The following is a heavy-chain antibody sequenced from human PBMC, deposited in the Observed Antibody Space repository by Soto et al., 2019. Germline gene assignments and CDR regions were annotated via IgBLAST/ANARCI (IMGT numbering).Heavy chain of an antibody. D-gene: IGHD3-22*01. V-gene: IGHV4-38-2*01. CDR2: IFRSGNT. J-gene: IGHJ5*02. CDR1: GYSISYGYY. Sequence: PSETLSLTCAVSGYSISYGYYWGWIRQPPGKGLEWIGSIFRSGNTYYNPSLKSRVTISVDTSKNQFSLKLNSVTAADTAVYSCASAFYYEVAGWFDPWGPGTLVTVS. CDR3: ASAFYYEVAGWFDP.